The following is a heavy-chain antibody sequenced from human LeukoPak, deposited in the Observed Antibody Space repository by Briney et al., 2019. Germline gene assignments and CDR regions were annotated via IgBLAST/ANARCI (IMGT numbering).Heavy chain of an antibody. Sequence: GGSLRLSCAASGLTFSDYYMSWIRQAPGKGLEWVSYISSSGSTIYYADSVKGRYTISRDNAKNSLYLQMNSLRAEDTAVYYCASSPTGVPAAIHYYYYMDVWGKGTTVTVSS. CDR2: ISSSGSTI. J-gene: IGHJ6*03. D-gene: IGHD2-2*02. CDR3: ASSPTGVPAAIHYYYYMDV. V-gene: IGHV3-11*04. CDR1: GLTFSDYY.